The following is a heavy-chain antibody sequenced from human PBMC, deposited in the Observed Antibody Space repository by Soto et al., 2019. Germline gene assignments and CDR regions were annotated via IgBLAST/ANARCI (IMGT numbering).Heavy chain of an antibody. J-gene: IGHJ5*02. CDR3: AKDPKCCTIGSHFLDNWFDP. Sequence: GWSLRLSFAASGFTFGNYGMHLFLHTPVKLLELVAVISYDRSHQFYTDSVKGRFTISRDNSKNTLYLQMNSLKTEDTAMYYCAKDPKCCTIGSHFLDNWFDPWGQGTLVTVSS. CDR2: ISYDRSHQ. D-gene: IGHD2-8*01. V-gene: IGHV3-30*18. CDR1: GFTFGNYG.